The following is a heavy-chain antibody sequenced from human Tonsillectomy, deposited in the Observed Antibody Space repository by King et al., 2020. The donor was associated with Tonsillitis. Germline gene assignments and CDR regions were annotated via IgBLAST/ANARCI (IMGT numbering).Heavy chain of an antibody. J-gene: IGHJ4*02. CDR1: GFTFSSYW. D-gene: IGHD3-22*01. CDR2: LNSDGSRT. CDR3: GREVESYDSSGYYPAY. Sequence: VQLVESGGGLVQPGGSLRLSCAASGFTFSSYWMHWVRQAPGKGLVWVSRLNSDGSRTSYADSVKGRFTISRDNAKNTMYLQMNSLRAEDTAVYYCGREVESYDSSGYYPAYWGQGTLVTVSS. V-gene: IGHV3-74*01.